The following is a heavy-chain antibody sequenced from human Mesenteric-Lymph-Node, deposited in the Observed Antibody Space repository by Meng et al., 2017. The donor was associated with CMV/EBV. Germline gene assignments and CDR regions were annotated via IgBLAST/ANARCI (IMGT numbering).Heavy chain of an antibody. CDR2: IFYSDSA. V-gene: IGHV4-39*02. CDR3: ARDTLTYSYGPGWIDP. Sequence: LQEPGPRLVKPSETLSLKCTVSGGSISSSWHYWGWIRQPPGKGLEWIGSIFYSDSAHYNPALESRVTISIDKSKNEFFLNLGSVTAADTAMYFCARDTLTYSYGPGWIDPWGQGTLVTVSS. J-gene: IGHJ5*02. CDR1: GGSISSSWHY. D-gene: IGHD3-10*01.